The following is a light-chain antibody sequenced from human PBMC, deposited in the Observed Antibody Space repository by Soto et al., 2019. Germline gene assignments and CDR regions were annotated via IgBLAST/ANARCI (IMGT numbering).Light chain of an antibody. Sequence: QSVLTQSPSASGTPGQKITISCSGSSSNIGNNYVYWYQKLPGSAPKLIIYTNGQRPSGVPDRFSGSKSGTSASLAISGPRSEDEAEYYCAAWDDLSGHVVFGGGTKVTVL. CDR2: TNG. V-gene: IGLV1-47*01. J-gene: IGLJ2*01. CDR1: SSNIGNNY. CDR3: AAWDDLSGHVV.